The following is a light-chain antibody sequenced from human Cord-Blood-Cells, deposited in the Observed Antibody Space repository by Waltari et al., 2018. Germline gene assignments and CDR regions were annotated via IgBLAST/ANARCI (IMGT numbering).Light chain of an antibody. CDR1: QSISSY. Sequence: DIQITQFPSSLSASVGDRVTITCRASQSISSYLNWYQQKPGKAPKLLIYAASSLQSGVPSMFSGSGSGTDFTLTISSLQPEAYAAYYCLQSYSTPWTFGQGTKVEIK. V-gene: IGKV1-39*01. CDR3: LQSYSTPWT. J-gene: IGKJ1*01. CDR2: AAS.